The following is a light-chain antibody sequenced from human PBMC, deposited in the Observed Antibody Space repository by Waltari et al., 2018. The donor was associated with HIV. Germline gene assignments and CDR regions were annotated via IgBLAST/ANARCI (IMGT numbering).Light chain of an antibody. J-gene: IGLJ2*01. CDR2: RNN. CDR3: AAWADNLNGPVV. CDR1: DSNLGTNN. V-gene: IGLV1-47*01. Sequence: QSVLTQPPSASGTPGQRVTISCSGTDSNLGTNNEHGYQQLPGTAPKLLIYRNNQRPSGVPGRFSGSKSGTSASLAISGLRSEDEADYYCAAWADNLNGPVVFGGGTKLTVL.